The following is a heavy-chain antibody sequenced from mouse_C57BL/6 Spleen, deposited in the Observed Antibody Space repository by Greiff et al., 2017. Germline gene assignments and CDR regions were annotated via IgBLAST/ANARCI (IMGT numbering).Heavy chain of an antibody. CDR1: GYTFTSYW. CDR3: ARVGIYDGYYFDY. J-gene: IGHJ2*01. CDR2: IDPSDSET. V-gene: IGHV1-52*01. D-gene: IGHD2-3*01. Sequence: QVQLQQPGAELVRPGSSVKLSCKASGYTFTSYWMHWVKQRPIQGLEWIGNIDPSDSETHYNQKFKDKATLTVDKSSSTAYMQLSSLTSEDSAVYYCARVGIYDGYYFDYWGQGTTLTVSS.